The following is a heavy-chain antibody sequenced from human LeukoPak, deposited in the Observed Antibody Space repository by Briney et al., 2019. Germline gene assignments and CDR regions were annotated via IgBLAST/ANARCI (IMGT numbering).Heavy chain of an antibody. Sequence: GGSLRLSCAASGFTFSSYAMSWVRQAPGKGLEWVSAISGSGGSTYYADSVKGRFTISRDNSKNTLYLQMNSLRAEDTAVYYCAGLYCSGGSRYSGGGQGTLVTVSS. J-gene: IGHJ4*02. D-gene: IGHD2-15*01. V-gene: IGHV3-23*01. CDR3: AGLYCSGGSRYSG. CDR1: GFTFSSYA. CDR2: ISGSGGST.